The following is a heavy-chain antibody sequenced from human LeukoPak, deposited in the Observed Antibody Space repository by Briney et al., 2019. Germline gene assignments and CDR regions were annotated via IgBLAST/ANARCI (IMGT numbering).Heavy chain of an antibody. CDR3: ARVAGDLVGATHFDY. V-gene: IGHV4-39*07. J-gene: IGHJ4*02. CDR1: DDSITSTLFY. Sequence: SETLSLTCSVSDDSITSTLFYWVWIRQAPGKGLESIGTINYSGATYYNPSLKSRVTISVDRSKNQFSLKLSSVTAADTAVYYCARVAGDLVGATHFDYWGQGTLVTVSS. CDR2: INYSGAT. D-gene: IGHD1-26*01.